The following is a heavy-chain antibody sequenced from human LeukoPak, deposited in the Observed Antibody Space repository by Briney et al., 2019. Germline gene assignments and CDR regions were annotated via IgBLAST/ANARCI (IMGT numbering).Heavy chain of an antibody. V-gene: IGHV3-20*04. Sequence: GGSLRLSCAASGFTFDDYGMSWVRQAPGKGLEWVSGINWNGDRTGYADSVKGRFTISRDNAKNTLYLQMNSLRAEDAAVYYCARCDMQLWPLNYWGQGTLVTVSS. CDR2: INWNGDRT. CDR3: ARCDMQLWPLNY. CDR1: GFTFDDYG. J-gene: IGHJ4*02. D-gene: IGHD5-18*01.